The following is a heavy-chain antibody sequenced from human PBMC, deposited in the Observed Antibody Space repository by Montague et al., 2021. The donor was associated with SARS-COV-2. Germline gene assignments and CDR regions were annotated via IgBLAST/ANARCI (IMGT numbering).Heavy chain of an antibody. D-gene: IGHD3-10*01. Sequence: SETLSLTCTVSGGSISSYYWSWIRQPAGKGLEGIGRIYTSGSTNYNPSLKSRVTMSVDTSKNQFSLKLSSVTAADTAVYYCAREAWFGDKTSASEYYGMDVWGQGTTVTVSS. V-gene: IGHV4-4*07. CDR1: GGSISSYY. CDR3: AREAWFGDKTSASEYYGMDV. J-gene: IGHJ6*02. CDR2: IYTSGST.